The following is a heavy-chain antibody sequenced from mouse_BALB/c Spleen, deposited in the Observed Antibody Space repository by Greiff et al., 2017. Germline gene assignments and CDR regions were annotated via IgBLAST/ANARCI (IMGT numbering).Heavy chain of an antibody. CDR1: GFNIKDTY. V-gene: IGHV14-3*02. CDR2: IDPANGNT. Sequence: EVKLVESGAELVKPGASVKLSCTASGFNIKDTYMHWVKQRPEQGLEWIGRIDPANGNTKYDPKFQGKATITADTSSNTAYLQLSSLTSEDTAVYYCASRYYGSGAYWGQGTLVTVSA. J-gene: IGHJ3*01. CDR3: ASRYYGSGAY. D-gene: IGHD1-1*01.